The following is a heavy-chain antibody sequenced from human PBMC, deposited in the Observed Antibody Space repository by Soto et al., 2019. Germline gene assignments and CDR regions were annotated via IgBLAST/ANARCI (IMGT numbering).Heavy chain of an antibody. CDR3: AKDREREGRTYYYDSSGYYYYYYYGMDV. CDR1: GFTSSSYG. D-gene: IGHD3-22*01. Sequence: PGGSLRLSCAASGFTSSSYGMHWVRQAPGKGLEWVAVISYDGSNKYYADSVKGRFTISRDNSKNTLYLQMNSLRAEDTAVYYCAKDREREGRTYYYDSSGYYYYYYYGMDVWGQGTTVTVSS. CDR2: ISYDGSNK. V-gene: IGHV3-30*18. J-gene: IGHJ6*02.